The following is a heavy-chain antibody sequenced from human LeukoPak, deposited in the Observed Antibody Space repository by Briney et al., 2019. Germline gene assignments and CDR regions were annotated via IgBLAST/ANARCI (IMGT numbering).Heavy chain of an antibody. CDR3: ARAEPPFGTTGTTPWFDP. CDR2: IIPIFGTA. J-gene: IGHJ5*02. CDR1: GYTFTSYD. Sequence: SVKVSCKASGYTFTSYDINWVRQATGQGLEWMGGIIPIFGTANYAQKFQGRVTITADESTSTAYMELSSLRSEDTAVYYCARAEPPFGTTGTTPWFDPWGQGTLVTVSS. V-gene: IGHV1-69*13. D-gene: IGHD1-1*01.